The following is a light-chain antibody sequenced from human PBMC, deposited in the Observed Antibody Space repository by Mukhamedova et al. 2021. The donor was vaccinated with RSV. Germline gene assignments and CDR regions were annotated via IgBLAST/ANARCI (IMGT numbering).Light chain of an antibody. V-gene: IGKV3-15*01. J-gene: IGKJ1*01. CDR1: SIDIN. CDR2: RAS. Sequence: SIDINLAWYQQKPGQAPRLVIYRASTRATGFPPRFSASGYGTEFTHTINNMQSADFAVYYCQQHHNWPLTFGQGTKVEIK. CDR3: QQHHNWPLT.